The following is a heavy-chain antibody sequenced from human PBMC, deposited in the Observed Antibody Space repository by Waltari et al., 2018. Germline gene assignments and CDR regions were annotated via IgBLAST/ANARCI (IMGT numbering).Heavy chain of an antibody. V-gene: IGHV1-69*01. J-gene: IGHJ4*02. CDR3: ARDVDYYDSSGSPNGIGY. CDR1: GGTFSSYA. Sequence: QVQLVQSGAEVKKPGSSVKVSCKASGGTFSSYAISWVRQAPGQGLEWMGGIIPIFGTANYAQKFQGRVTITADESTSTAYMELSSLRSEDTAVYYCARDVDYYDSSGSPNGIGYWGQGTLVTVSS. D-gene: IGHD3-22*01. CDR2: IIPIFGTA.